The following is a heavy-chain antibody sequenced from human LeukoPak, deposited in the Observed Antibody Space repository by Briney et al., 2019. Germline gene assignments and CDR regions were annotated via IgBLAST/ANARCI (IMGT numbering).Heavy chain of an antibody. J-gene: IGHJ3*02. V-gene: IGHV5-51*01. D-gene: IGHD3-10*01. CDR1: GYSFTIYW. CDR2: IYPGDSDT. CDR3: ALIRITMVRGVIIPDAFDI. Sequence: GESLKISCKGSGYSFTIYWIGWVRQMPGKGLEWMGIIYPGDSDTRYSPSFQGQVTISADKSISTAYLQWSSLKASDTAMYYCALIRITMVRGVIIPDAFDIWGQGTMVTVSS.